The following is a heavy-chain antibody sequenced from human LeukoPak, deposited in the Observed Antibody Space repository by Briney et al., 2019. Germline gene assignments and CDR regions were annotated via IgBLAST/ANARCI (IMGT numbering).Heavy chain of an antibody. Sequence: SETLSLTCTVSGGSVSSGSYYWSWIRQPPGKGLEWIGYIYYSGSTNYNPSLKSRVTISVDTSKNQFSLKLSSVTAADTAVYYCARVAPRGLPGVGSSYYYYGMDVWGQGTTVTVSS. CDR3: ARVAPRGLPGVGSSYYYYGMDV. CDR1: GGSVSSGSYY. V-gene: IGHV4-61*01. J-gene: IGHJ6*02. D-gene: IGHD3-10*01. CDR2: IYYSGST.